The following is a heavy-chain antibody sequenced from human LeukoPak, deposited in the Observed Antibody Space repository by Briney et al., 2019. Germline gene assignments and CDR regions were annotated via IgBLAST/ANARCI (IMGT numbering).Heavy chain of an antibody. J-gene: IGHJ4*02. Sequence: SQTLSLTCAISVDSVSSKNAAWNSIRQSPARGLEWLGRTYYRSKWYNDYAVSVKGRITINADISKNQFSLQLNSVTPEDTAVYYCAREGGEDTMVYWGQGALVSVSS. V-gene: IGHV6-1*01. CDR1: VDSVSSKNAA. CDR2: TYYRSKWYN. D-gene: IGHD3-10*01. CDR3: AREGGEDTMVY.